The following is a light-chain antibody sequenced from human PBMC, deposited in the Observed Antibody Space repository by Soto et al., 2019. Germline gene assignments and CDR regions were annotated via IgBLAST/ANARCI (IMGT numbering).Light chain of an antibody. J-gene: IGKJ4*01. V-gene: IGKV1-39*01. CDR1: QSINSY. CDR2: AAS. CDR3: QQSYTTPELT. Sequence: DTQMPQSRSSLSASLVYRFTITGLVSQSINSYLNWYQQKPGKAPNLLIYAASSLRSGVPSRFSGSGSGTDFTLTISSLQPEGFATYHFQQSYTTPELTVGGGTKVDIK.